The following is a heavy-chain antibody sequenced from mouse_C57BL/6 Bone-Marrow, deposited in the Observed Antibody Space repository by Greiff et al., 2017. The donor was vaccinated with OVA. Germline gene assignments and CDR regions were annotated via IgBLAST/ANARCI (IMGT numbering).Heavy chain of an antibody. CDR3: ARSKGLRRRYYYAMDY. D-gene: IGHD2-2*01. CDR1: GYSFTGYY. CDR2: INPSTGGT. J-gene: IGHJ4*01. V-gene: IGHV1-42*01. Sequence: VQLQQSGPELVKPGASVKISCKASGYSFTGYYMNWVQQSPDKSLEWIGEINPSTGGTPYNQKFKHKATLTVDKSSSTAYMQLKSLTSEDSAVYYCARSKGLRRRYYYAMDYWGKGTSVTVSS.